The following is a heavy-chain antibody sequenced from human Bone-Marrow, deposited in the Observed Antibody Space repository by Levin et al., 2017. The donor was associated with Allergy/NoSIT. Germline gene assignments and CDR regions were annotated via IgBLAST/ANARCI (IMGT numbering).Heavy chain of an antibody. D-gene: IGHD3-10*01. V-gene: IGHV1-18*01. Sequence: ASVKVSCKASGYTFTSYGISWVRQAPGQGLEWMGWISAYNGNTNYAQKLQGRVTMTTDTSTSTAYMELRSLRSDDTAVYYCARVQVITMVRGVIITRGLDYWGQGTLVTVSS. CDR2: ISAYNGNT. CDR1: GYTFTSYG. CDR3: ARVQVITMVRGVIITRGLDY. J-gene: IGHJ4*02.